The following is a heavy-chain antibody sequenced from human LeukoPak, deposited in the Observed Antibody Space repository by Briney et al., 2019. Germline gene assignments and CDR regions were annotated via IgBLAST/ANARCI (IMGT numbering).Heavy chain of an antibody. D-gene: IGHD6-13*01. CDR2: ISGRGGSM. CDR3: AKDRIAADGTSYNYYGMDV. Sequence: PGGSLRLSCAASGFTFSSYAMNWVRQAPGKGLEWVSAISGRGGSMYYADSVKGRFTISRDNSKNTLYLQMNSLRAEDTAVYYCAKDRIAADGTSYNYYGMDVWGQGTTVTVSS. J-gene: IGHJ6*02. V-gene: IGHV3-23*01. CDR1: GFTFSSYA.